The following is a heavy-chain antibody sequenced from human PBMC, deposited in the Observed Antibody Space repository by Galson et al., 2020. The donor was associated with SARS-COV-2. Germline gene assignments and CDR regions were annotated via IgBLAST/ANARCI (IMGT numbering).Heavy chain of an antibody. J-gene: IGHJ4*02. CDR3: VRDKLGDKLALDY. V-gene: IGHV3-30*04. CDR1: GFSFTLHP. D-gene: IGHD3-16*01. CDR2: SSYDGTQQ. Sequence: GGSLSLSCAASGFSFTLHPMHWVRQAPGKGLEWVAVSSYDGTQQFYAESVKGRFTISRDNSKNTLHLQMNGLRVDDTAVYYCVRDKLGDKLALDYWGQGTLVTVS.